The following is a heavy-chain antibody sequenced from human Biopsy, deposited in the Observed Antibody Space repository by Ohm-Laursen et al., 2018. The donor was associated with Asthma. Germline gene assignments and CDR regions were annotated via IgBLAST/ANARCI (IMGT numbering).Heavy chain of an antibody. D-gene: IGHD3-16*01. Sequence: SETLSLTCTFSGGSISSDYWSWIRQPPGKGLEWIGLSSYSGFRKYNPSLKSRVTISVDTSKNQLSLNLTSVIAADTAVYYCARDQGDSKFDYWSQGILVTVSS. CDR3: ARDQGDSKFDY. CDR2: SSYSGFR. J-gene: IGHJ4*02. V-gene: IGHV4-59*01. CDR1: GGSISSDY.